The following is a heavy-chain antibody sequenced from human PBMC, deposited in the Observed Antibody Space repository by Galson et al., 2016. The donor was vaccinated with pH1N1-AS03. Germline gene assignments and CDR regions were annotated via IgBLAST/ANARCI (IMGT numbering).Heavy chain of an antibody. J-gene: IGHJ4*02. D-gene: IGHD1-26*01. V-gene: IGHV3-30*02. CDR3: ARAAYDRTEDYYSHFDK. Sequence: VRQAPGKGLEWVAFIRYDGRNQFYADSMKGRFTISRDNSKNTLYLQVNSLRTDDTAVYYCARAAYDRTEDYYSHFDKWGQGTLVTVSS. CDR2: IRYDGRNQ.